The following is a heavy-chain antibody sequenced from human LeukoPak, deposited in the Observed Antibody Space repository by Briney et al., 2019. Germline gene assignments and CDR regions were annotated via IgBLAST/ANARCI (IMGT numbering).Heavy chain of an antibody. Sequence: SETLSLTCTVSGGSISSSSYYWGWIRQPPGKGLEWIGSIYYSGSTYYNPSLKSRVTMSVDTSKNQFSLKLSSVTAADTAVYYCARAGRFGELLNYWGQGTLVTVSS. V-gene: IGHV4-39*07. CDR1: GGSISSSSYY. D-gene: IGHD3-10*01. J-gene: IGHJ4*02. CDR3: ARAGRFGELLNY. CDR2: IYYSGST.